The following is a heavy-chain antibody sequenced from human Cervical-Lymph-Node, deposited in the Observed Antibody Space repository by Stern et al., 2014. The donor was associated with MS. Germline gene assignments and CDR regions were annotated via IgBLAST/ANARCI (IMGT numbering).Heavy chain of an antibody. V-gene: IGHV3-33*01. CDR2: IWYDGSNK. J-gene: IGHJ6*02. D-gene: IGHD6-13*01. CDR1: GFTFSSYG. CDR3: ARSSSPSPYYYYGMDV. Sequence: QVQLVESGGGVVQPGRSLRLSCAASGFTFSSYGMHWVRQAPGKGLEWVAVIWYDGSNKYYADSVKDRFTISRDNSKNTLYLQMNSLRAEDTAVYYCARSSSPSPYYYYGMDVWGQGTTVTVSS.